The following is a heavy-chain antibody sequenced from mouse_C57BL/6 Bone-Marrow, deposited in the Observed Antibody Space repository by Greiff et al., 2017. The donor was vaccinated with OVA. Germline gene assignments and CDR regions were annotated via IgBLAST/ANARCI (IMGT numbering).Heavy chain of an antibody. CDR1: GYSITSGYY. V-gene: IGHV3-6*01. Sequence: ESGPGLVKPSQSLSLTCSVTGYSITSGYYWNWIRQFPGNKLEWMGYISYDGSNNYNPSLKNRISITRDTSKNQFFLKLNSVTTEDTATYYCAYAWFAYWGQGTLVTVSA. CDR3: AYAWFAY. CDR2: ISYDGSN. J-gene: IGHJ3*01. D-gene: IGHD1-1*02.